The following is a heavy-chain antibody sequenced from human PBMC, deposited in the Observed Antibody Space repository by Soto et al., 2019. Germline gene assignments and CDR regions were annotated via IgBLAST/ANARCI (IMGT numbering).Heavy chain of an antibody. CDR1: GFTFSSFA. Sequence: LRLSCAASGFTFSSFALSWVRQAPGKGLEWVSAISGSGGGTDYTASVKGRFTISRDNSKNTLYLQMNSLRADDTAVYYCAGPGYSSQDYWGQGTLVTVSS. J-gene: IGHJ4*02. CDR2: ISGSGGGT. CDR3: AGPGYSSQDY. V-gene: IGHV3-23*01. D-gene: IGHD5-18*01.